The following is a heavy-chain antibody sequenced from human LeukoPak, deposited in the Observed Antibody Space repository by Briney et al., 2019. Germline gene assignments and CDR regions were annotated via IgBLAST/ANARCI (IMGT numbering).Heavy chain of an antibody. CDR3: ARGRSQLWFFNY. D-gene: IGHD3-10*01. J-gene: IGHJ4*02. CDR2: INPSSDST. CDR1: GYTFTSYD. Sequence: GASVKVSCKASGYTFTSYDINWVRQAPGQGLEWMGMINPSSDSTSYAQKFQGRVTMTRDTSTTTVYMELSSLISDDTAVYFCARGRSQLWFFNYWGQGTLVTVSS. V-gene: IGHV1-46*01.